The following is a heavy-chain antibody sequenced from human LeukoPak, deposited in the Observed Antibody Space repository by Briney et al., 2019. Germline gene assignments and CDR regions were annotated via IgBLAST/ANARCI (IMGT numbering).Heavy chain of an antibody. D-gene: IGHD6-19*01. Sequence: ASVKVSCKASGYTFTSYDINWVRQATGQGLEWMGWMNPNSGNTGYAQKFQGRVTMTRNTSISTAYMELSSLRSEDTAVYYCARVWAKYSSGWYTWWGDDAFDIWGQGTMVTVSS. J-gene: IGHJ3*02. CDR3: ARVWAKYSSGWYTWWGDDAFDI. V-gene: IGHV1-8*01. CDR2: MNPNSGNT. CDR1: GYTFTSYD.